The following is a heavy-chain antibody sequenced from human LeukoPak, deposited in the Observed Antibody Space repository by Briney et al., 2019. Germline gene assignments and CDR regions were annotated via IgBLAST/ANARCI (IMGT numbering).Heavy chain of an antibody. J-gene: IGHJ4*02. V-gene: IGHV1-18*01. Sequence: ASVKVSCKASGYTFISYGISWVRQAPGQGLEWMGWISAYNGNTNYAQKLQGRVTMTTDTSTSTAYMELRSLRSDDTAVYYCARDYCSSTSCYRRFWFDYWGQGTLVTVSS. CDR3: ARDYCSSTSCYRRFWFDY. CDR1: GYTFISYG. D-gene: IGHD2-2*01. CDR2: ISAYNGNT.